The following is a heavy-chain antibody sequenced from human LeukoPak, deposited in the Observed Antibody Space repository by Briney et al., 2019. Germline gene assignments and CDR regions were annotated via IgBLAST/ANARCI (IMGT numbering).Heavy chain of an antibody. CDR2: TNQCGSA. CDR3: ASDYGSGSYRFDF. V-gene: IGHV4-34*01. J-gene: IGHJ4*02. CDR1: GGSFIDYY. D-gene: IGHD3-10*01. Sequence: SETLSLTCAVYGGSFIDYYWSWIRQPPGRGLEWIGETNQCGSANYNPSLKSRATMSVQTSSKQFSLKLSSVTAADTAVYYCASDYGSGSYRFDFWGQGTLVSVSS.